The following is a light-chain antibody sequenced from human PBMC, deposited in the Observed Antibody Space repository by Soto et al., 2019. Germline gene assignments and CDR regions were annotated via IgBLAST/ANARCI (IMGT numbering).Light chain of an antibody. Sequence: IVLTQSPGTLSLSPGERATLSCRASQSVSSSYLAWYQQKPGQAPRLLIYGASSRATGIPDRFSGTGSGTDFTLTIIRLEPEDFAVYYCQQYGSSPRTFGQGTKVEIK. CDR2: GAS. V-gene: IGKV3-20*01. CDR3: QQYGSSPRT. CDR1: QSVSSSY. J-gene: IGKJ1*01.